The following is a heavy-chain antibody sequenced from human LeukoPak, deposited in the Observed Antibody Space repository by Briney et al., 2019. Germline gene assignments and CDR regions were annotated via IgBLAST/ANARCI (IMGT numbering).Heavy chain of an antibody. J-gene: IGHJ1*01. CDR3: ARVVQSTDSSGFYLPEYFQH. Sequence: SETLSLTCTVSGYSISSGYYWGWIRQPPGKGLEWIGSIYHSGSTYYNPSLKSRVTITVDTSKNQFSLKLRSVTAADTAVYYCARVVQSTDSSGFYLPEYFQHWGQGTLVTVSS. D-gene: IGHD3-22*01. V-gene: IGHV4-38-2*02. CDR1: GYSISSGYY. CDR2: IYHSGST.